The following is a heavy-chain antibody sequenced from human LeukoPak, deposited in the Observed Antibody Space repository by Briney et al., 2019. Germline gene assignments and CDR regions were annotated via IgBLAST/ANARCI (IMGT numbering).Heavy chain of an antibody. CDR1: GFTFSSYA. Sequence: PGGSLRLSCAASGFTFSSYAMSWVRQAPGKGLEWVSAISGSGGSTYYADSVEGRFTISRDNSKNTLYLQMNSLRAEDTAVYYCAKDLLTIFGVVMGRNPINIDYWGQGTLVTVSS. J-gene: IGHJ4*02. CDR3: AKDLLTIFGVVMGRNPINIDY. CDR2: ISGSGGST. D-gene: IGHD3-3*01. V-gene: IGHV3-23*01.